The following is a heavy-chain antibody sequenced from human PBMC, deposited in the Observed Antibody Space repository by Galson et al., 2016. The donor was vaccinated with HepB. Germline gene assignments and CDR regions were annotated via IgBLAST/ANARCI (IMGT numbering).Heavy chain of an antibody. D-gene: IGHD4-17*01. CDR3: AKDAAVTLPGVYFEY. CDR1: GFIFNSHT. J-gene: IGHJ4*02. V-gene: IGHV3-30*18. Sequence: SLRLSCAASGFIFNSHTMHWVRQETPGKGLEWVASISHDGINGKYADSVRGRFTISRDNSKNTVYLQMCSLRAEDTAVYYCAKDAAVTLPGVYFEYWGQGTLVTVS. CDR2: ISHDGING.